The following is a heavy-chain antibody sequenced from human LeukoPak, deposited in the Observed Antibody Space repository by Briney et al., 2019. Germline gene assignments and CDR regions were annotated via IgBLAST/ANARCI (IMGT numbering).Heavy chain of an antibody. Sequence: PGRSLRLSCAASGFTFSSYAMHWVRQAPGKGLEWVAFTSSDGNDKYYTDSVKGRFTISRDNSKNTLYLQMNGLRAEDAAVYYCAREPRGFHCTTASCFHFDYWGQGTLVTVSS. CDR2: TSSDGNDK. J-gene: IGHJ4*02. D-gene: IGHD2-2*01. CDR1: GFTFSSYA. V-gene: IGHV3-30*04. CDR3: AREPRGFHCTTASCFHFDY.